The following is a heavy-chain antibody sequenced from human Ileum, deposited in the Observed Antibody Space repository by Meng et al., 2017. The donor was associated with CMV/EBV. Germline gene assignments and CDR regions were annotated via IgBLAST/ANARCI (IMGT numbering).Heavy chain of an antibody. CDR2: IYYSGST. V-gene: IGHV4-59*12. J-gene: IGHJ4*02. Sequence: GSLRLSCTVSGGSISSYYWSWIRQPPGKGLEWIGYIYYSGSTNYNPSLKSRVTISVDTSKNQFSLKLSSVTAADTAVYYCARGMGSIAASRGFGYWGQGTLVTVSS. D-gene: IGHD6-6*01. CDR1: GGSISSYY. CDR3: ARGMGSIAASRGFGY.